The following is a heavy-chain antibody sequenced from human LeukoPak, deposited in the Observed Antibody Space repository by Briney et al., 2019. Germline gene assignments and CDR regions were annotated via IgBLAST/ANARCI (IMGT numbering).Heavy chain of an antibody. CDR2: ISSSSSYI. CDR3: ARDLSTLTYYYDSSGYYSRGFQH. V-gene: IGHV3-21*01. J-gene: IGHJ1*01. CDR1: GFTFSSYS. D-gene: IGHD3-22*01. Sequence: PGGSLRLSCAASGFTFSSYSMNWVRQAPGKGLEWVSSISSSSSYIYCADSVKGRFTISRDNAKNSLYLQMNSLRAEDTAVYYCARDLSTLTYYYDSSGYYSRGFQHWGQGTLVTVSS.